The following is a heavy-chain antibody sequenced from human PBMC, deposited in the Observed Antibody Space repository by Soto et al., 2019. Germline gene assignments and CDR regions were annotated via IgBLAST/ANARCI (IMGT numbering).Heavy chain of an antibody. D-gene: IGHD3-22*01. Sequence: QVQLQESGPGLVKPSETLSLTCTVSGGSISSYYWSWIRQPPGKGLEWIGYIYYSGSTNYNPSLKSRVTISVDTSKNQFSLKLSSVTAADTAVYYCARGRRYYYDSSGYFPCRAFDIWGQGTMVTVSS. J-gene: IGHJ3*02. CDR3: ARGRRYYYDSSGYFPCRAFDI. CDR2: IYYSGST. V-gene: IGHV4-59*01. CDR1: GGSISSYY.